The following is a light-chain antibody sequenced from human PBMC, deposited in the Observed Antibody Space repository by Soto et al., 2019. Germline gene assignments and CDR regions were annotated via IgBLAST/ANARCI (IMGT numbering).Light chain of an antibody. Sequence: TQMTQSPSSLSASVGDRVTITCRASQSINTYLNWYQQKPGEAPNLLIYAASSLQSGVPPRFSGSGSETHFTLTISSLQTEDFATYYCLQDYNYPWTFGQGTKLDIK. CDR2: AAS. CDR1: QSINTY. CDR3: LQDYNYPWT. V-gene: IGKV1-6*02. J-gene: IGKJ1*01.